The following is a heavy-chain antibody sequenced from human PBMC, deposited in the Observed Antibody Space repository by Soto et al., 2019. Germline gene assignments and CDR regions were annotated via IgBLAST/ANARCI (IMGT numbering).Heavy chain of an antibody. CDR3: ARDDRIAAAGTPYYYYGLDV. V-gene: IGHV3-66*01. CDR2: IYSGGST. Sequence: GSLRLSCAASGFTVSSNYMSWVRPSPGKGLEWVSVIYSGGSTYYADSVKGRFTISRDNSKNTLYLQMNSLRAEDTAVYYCARDDRIAAAGTPYYYYGLDVWGQGTTVTVSS. D-gene: IGHD6-13*01. CDR1: GFTVSSNY. J-gene: IGHJ6*02.